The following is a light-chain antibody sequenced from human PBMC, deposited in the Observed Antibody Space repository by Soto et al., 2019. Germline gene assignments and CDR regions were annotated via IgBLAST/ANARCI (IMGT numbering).Light chain of an antibody. CDR1: SSDVGGHKY. J-gene: IGLJ3*02. Sequence: QSALTQPPSASGSLGHSVTISCTGTSSDVGGHKYVSWYQHHPGKAPKLILYEVSQRPSGVPHRFSGSKSDNTASLTVSGLQAEDEADYYCSSNGGSTNFVMFGGGTKLTVL. CDR3: SSNGGSTNFVM. CDR2: EVS. V-gene: IGLV2-8*01.